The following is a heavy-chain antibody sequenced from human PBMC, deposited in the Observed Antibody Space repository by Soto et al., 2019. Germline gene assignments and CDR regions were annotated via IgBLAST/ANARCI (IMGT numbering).Heavy chain of an antibody. CDR2: IYVTGAV. CDR3: ARLRIATNNYKWFDP. CDR1: GAALNSGDYY. V-gene: IGHV4-31*03. Sequence: SETLSLTCSVSGAALNSGDYYWSWIRQVPGKGLEWIGHIYVTGAVDYNPSLRDRITISQDTSERQFSLNLRLVTAADTAVYYCARLRIATNNYKWFDPWGQGSLVTVSS. J-gene: IGHJ5*02. D-gene: IGHD2-21*01.